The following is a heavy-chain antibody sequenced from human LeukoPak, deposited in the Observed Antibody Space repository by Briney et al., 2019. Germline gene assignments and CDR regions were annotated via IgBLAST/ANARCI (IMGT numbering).Heavy chain of an antibody. D-gene: IGHD6-19*01. CDR1: GGSISSYY. CDR3: PGVNSSGGYYYYYMNV. V-gene: IGHV4-59*01. Sequence: SETLSLTCTVSGGSISSYYWSWIRQPPGKGLEWIGYIYYSGSTNYNPSLKSRVTISVDTSKNQFSLKLSSVTAADTAVYYCPGVNSSGGYYYYYMNVWGKGTTVSASS. J-gene: IGHJ6*03. CDR2: IYYSGST.